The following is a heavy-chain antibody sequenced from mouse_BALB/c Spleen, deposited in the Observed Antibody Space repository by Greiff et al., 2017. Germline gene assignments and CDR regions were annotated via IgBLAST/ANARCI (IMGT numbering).Heavy chain of an antibody. CDR3: ARRGRLAMDY. J-gene: IGHJ4*01. CDR1: GYSITSGYY. Sequence: EVQLVESGPGLVKPSQSLSLTCSVTGYSITSGYYWNWIRQFPGNKLEWMGYISYDGSNNYNPSLKNRISITRDTSKNQFFLKLNSVTTEDTATYYCARRGRLAMDYWGQGTSVTVSS. V-gene: IGHV3-6*02. D-gene: IGHD2-12*01. CDR2: ISYDGSN.